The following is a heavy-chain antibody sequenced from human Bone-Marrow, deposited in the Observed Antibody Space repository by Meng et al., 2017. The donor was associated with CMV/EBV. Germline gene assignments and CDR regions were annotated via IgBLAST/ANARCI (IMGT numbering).Heavy chain of an antibody. CDR1: GGSFSGYY. D-gene: IGHD5-18*01. CDR3: ARADSYYSYGLDI. J-gene: IGHJ4*02. V-gene: IGHV4-34*01. CDR2: INHSGST. Sequence: SETLSLTCAVYGGSFSGYYWSWIRQPPGKGLEWIGEINHSGSTNYNPSLKSRVTISVDTSKNQFSLKLSSVTAADTAVYYCARADSYYSYGLDIWGQGTRVTGSS.